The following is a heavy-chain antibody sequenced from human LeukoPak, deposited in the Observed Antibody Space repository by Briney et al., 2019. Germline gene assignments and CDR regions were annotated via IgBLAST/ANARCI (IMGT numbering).Heavy chain of an antibody. CDR2: ISSSSTYI. D-gene: IGHD3-16*01. Sequence: PGGSLRLSCAASGFTFSSYSMNWVRQAPGKGLEWVSSISSSSTYIYSADSVKGRFTISRDNAKNTLYLQMNSLRAEDTAVYYCARGGRRFWGQGTLVTVSS. J-gene: IGHJ4*02. CDR1: GFTFSSYS. V-gene: IGHV3-21*01. CDR3: ARGGRRF.